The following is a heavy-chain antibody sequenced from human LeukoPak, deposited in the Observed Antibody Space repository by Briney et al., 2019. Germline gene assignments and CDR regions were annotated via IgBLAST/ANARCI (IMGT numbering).Heavy chain of an antibody. Sequence: PSETLSLTRTVSGGSISTYYWSWFRQPPGKGLEWIGYIYYSGSTNYNPSLKSRVTISVDTSKNQFSLKLSSVTAADTAVYYCARVSLVRGAPDYYFDYWGQGTLVTVSS. J-gene: IGHJ4*02. CDR2: IYYSGST. CDR1: GGSISTYY. V-gene: IGHV4-59*12. D-gene: IGHD3-10*01. CDR3: ARVSLVRGAPDYYFDY.